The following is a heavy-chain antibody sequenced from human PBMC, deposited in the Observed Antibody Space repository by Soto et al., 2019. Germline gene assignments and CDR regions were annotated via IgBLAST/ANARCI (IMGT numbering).Heavy chain of an antibody. CDR3: ARVAQASSGSDY. V-gene: IGHV1-69*06. Sequence: SVKVSCKASGGTFSSYAISWVRQAPGQGLEWMGGIIPIFGTANYAQKFQGRVTITADKSTSTAYMELSSLRSEDTAVYYCARVAQASSGSDYWGQGPLVTVS. D-gene: IGHD3-22*01. CDR1: GGTFSSYA. J-gene: IGHJ4*02. CDR2: IIPIFGTA.